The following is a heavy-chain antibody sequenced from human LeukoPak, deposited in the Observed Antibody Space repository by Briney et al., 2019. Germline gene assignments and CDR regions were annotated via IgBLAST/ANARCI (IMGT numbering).Heavy chain of an antibody. Sequence: PGGSLRLSCAASEFTVDDTYMSWVRQAPGKGLEWVSVVYSGGRTFYADSVKGRFTISRDNSKNTVYLQMNSLRADDTAVYYCASGRGQWLDWGQGTLVTVSS. D-gene: IGHD6-19*01. CDR3: ASGRGQWLD. CDR1: EFTVDDTY. J-gene: IGHJ4*02. V-gene: IGHV3-53*05. CDR2: VYSGGRT.